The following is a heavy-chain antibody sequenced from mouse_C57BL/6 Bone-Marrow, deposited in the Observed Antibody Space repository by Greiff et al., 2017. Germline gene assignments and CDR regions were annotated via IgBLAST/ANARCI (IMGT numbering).Heavy chain of an antibody. CDR3: ARKDYGSSYKFAY. CDR1: GFSLSTFGMG. Sequence: VKLQESGPGILQPSQTLSLTCSFSGFSLSTFGMGVGWIRQPSGKGLEWLAHIWWDDDKYYNPALKSRLTISKDTSKNQVFLKIANVDTADTATYYCARKDYGSSYKFAYWGQGTLVTVSA. V-gene: IGHV8-8*01. D-gene: IGHD1-1*01. CDR2: IWWDDDK. J-gene: IGHJ3*01.